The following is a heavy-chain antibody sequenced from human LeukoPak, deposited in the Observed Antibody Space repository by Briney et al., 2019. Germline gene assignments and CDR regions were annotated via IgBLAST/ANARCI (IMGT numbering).Heavy chain of an antibody. Sequence: SETLSLTCTVSGGSISSSSYYWGWIRQPPGKGLEWIGSIYYSGNTYYNASLESQVSISIDTSKNQFSLRLTSVTAADTAVYYCTRQTGSGLFILPGGQGTLVTVSS. J-gene: IGHJ4*02. CDR2: IYYSGNT. V-gene: IGHV4-39*01. CDR3: TRQTGSGLFILP. CDR1: GGSISSSSYY. D-gene: IGHD3/OR15-3a*01.